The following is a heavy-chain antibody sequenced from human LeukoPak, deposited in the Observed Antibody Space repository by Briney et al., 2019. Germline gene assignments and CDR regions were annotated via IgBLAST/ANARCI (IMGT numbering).Heavy chain of an antibody. V-gene: IGHV1-18*04. Sequence: ASVKVSCKASGYSFTGDYMHWVRQAPGQGLGWMGWISAYNGNTNYAQKLQGRVTMTTDTSTSTAYMELRSLRSDDTAVYYCARDSQQQLAKNFDYWGQGTLVTVSS. J-gene: IGHJ4*02. D-gene: IGHD6-13*01. CDR2: ISAYNGNT. CDR1: GYSFTGDY. CDR3: ARDSQQQLAKNFDY.